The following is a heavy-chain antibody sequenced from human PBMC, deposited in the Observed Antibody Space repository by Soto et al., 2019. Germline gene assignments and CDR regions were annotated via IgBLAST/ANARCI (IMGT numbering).Heavy chain of an antibody. Sequence: PSETLSLTCTVSGGSISSGDYYWSWIRQPPGKGLEWIGYIYYSGSTNYNPSLKSRVTISVDTSKNQFSLKLRSVTAADTAVYYCARHRSYSGNYYDFDYWGQGTLVTVSS. V-gene: IGHV4-30-4*01. CDR1: GGSISSGDYY. D-gene: IGHD1-26*01. CDR2: IYYSGST. J-gene: IGHJ4*02. CDR3: ARHRSYSGNYYDFDY.